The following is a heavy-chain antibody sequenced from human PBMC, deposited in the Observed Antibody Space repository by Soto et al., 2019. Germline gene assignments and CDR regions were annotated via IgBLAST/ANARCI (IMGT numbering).Heavy chain of an antibody. Sequence: QMQLVQSGPEVKKPGTSVKVSCKASGFTFTSSAVQWVRQARGQRLEWIGWIVVGSGNTNYAQKFQERVTITRDMSTSTAYMELSSLRSEDTAVYYCAAGITMVRGVDYWGQGTLVTVSS. J-gene: IGHJ4*02. D-gene: IGHD3-10*01. V-gene: IGHV1-58*01. CDR2: IVVGSGNT. CDR1: GFTFTSSA. CDR3: AAGITMVRGVDY.